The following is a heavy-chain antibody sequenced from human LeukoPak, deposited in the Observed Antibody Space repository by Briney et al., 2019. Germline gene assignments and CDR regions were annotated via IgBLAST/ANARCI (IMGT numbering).Heavy chain of an antibody. D-gene: IGHD3-22*01. J-gene: IGHJ4*02. CDR3: AREEDSSGYRY. CDR2: ISSNGGST. V-gene: IGHV3-64*01. Sequence: PGGSLRLSCAASGFTFSSYAMHWVRQAPGKGLEYVSAISSNGGSTSHANSVKGRFTISRDNSKNTLNLQMGSLRVEDMAVYYCAREEDSSGYRYWGQGTLVTVSS. CDR1: GFTFSSYA.